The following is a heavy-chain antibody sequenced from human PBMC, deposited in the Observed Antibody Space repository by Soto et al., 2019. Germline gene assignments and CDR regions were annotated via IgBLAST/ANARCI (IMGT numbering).Heavy chain of an antibody. J-gene: IGHJ6*02. CDR1: YGSISSGDYY. Sequence: SEPLSLTCTVSYGSISSGDYYCSWIRQPPGKGLEWIGNIYYSGTTYYNPSLKSRVSISLDTAKNQFSLKLSSVTAADTDVYFCERDRYYGRGNYYTCYYGMDVWGQGTRVTLFS. CDR3: ERDRYYGRGNYYTCYYGMDV. CDR2: IYYSGTT. V-gene: IGHV4-30-4*01. D-gene: IGHD3-10*01.